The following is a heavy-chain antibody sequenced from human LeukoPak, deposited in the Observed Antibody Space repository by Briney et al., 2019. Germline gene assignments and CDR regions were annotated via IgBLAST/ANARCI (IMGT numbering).Heavy chain of an antibody. D-gene: IGHD3-9*01. CDR2: MNPNSGNT. Sequence: GASVKVSCKASGYSFTSYDINWVRQATGQGLEWMGWMNPNSGNTGYAQKFQGRVTMTRNTSISTAYMELSSLRSEDTAVYYCARGGFRYLYGIRYSYYMDVWGKGTTVTISS. V-gene: IGHV1-8*01. J-gene: IGHJ6*03. CDR1: GYSFTSYD. CDR3: ARGGFRYLYGIRYSYYMDV.